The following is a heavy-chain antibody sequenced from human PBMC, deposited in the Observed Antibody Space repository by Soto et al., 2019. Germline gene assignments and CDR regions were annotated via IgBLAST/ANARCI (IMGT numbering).Heavy chain of an antibody. Sequence: SETLSLTCTVSGDSISSSSHYWDWIRQPPGKGLEWIGYIYYSGSTNYNPSLKSRVTISVDTSKNQFSLKLTSVTAADTAVYYCARDNGYSYGYNLDHWGQGTLVTVSS. D-gene: IGHD5-18*01. J-gene: IGHJ4*02. CDR1: GDSISSSSHY. CDR2: IYYSGST. CDR3: ARDNGYSYGYNLDH. V-gene: IGHV4-61*01.